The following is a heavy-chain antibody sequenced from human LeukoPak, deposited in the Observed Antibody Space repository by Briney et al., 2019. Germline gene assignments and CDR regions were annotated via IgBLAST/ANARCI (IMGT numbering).Heavy chain of an antibody. Sequence: ASETLSLTCTVSDGSISSYYWSWIRHPPGKGLEWVANIRQDGSEKSYMDSVKGRFTISRDNAKNSLYLEMSSLRVEDTAVYYCARVWEDWAGYPFDHWGQGTLVAASS. CDR3: ARVWEDWAGYPFDH. CDR1: DGSISSYY. V-gene: IGHV3-7*01. D-gene: IGHD2-15*01. J-gene: IGHJ4*02. CDR2: IRQDGSEK.